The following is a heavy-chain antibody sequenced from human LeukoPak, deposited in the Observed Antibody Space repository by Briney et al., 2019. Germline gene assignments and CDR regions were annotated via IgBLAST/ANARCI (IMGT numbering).Heavy chain of an antibody. CDR1: GFTFSNNW. J-gene: IGHJ6*01. V-gene: IGHV3-15*01. CDR2: IKSKTDGGTT. Sequence: PGGSLRLSCAASGFTFSNNWMTWVRQAPGKGLEWVGRIKSKTDGGTTDYAAPVKGRFTISRDDSKNTLYLQMNSLKTEDTAVYYCSDGPSVNHYYGMDVWGQGTMVTVSS. CDR3: SDGPSVNHYYGMDV. D-gene: IGHD5-24*01.